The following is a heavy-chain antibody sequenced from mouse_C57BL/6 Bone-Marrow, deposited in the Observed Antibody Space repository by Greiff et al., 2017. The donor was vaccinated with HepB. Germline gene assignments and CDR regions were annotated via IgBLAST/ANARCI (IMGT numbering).Heavy chain of an antibody. CDR1: GFSLTSYA. CDR2: IWTGGGT. D-gene: IGHD4-1*01. V-gene: IGHV2-9-1*01. Sequence: VKLVESGPGLVAPSQSLSITCTVSGFSLTSYAISWVRQPPGKGLEWLGVIWTGGGTNYNSALKSRLSISKDNSKSQVFLKMNSLQTDDTARYYCARTPLTGDYAMDYWGQGTSVTVSS. J-gene: IGHJ4*01. CDR3: ARTPLTGDYAMDY.